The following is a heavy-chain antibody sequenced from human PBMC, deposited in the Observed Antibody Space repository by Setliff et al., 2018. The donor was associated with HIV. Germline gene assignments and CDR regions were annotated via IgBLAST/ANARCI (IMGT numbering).Heavy chain of an antibody. CDR1: GYTFTSYG. D-gene: IGHD2-8*01. J-gene: IGHJ3*02. V-gene: IGHV1-18*01. CDR2: ISAYNGHT. CDR3: ATKIHCTNGVCLDAFDI. Sequence: GASVKVSFKASGYTFTSYGISWVRQAPGLGLEWMGWISAYNGHTNYAQKLHGRVTMTTDTSTSTAYMELRSLRSDDTAMYYCATKIHCTNGVCLDAFDIWGQGTMVTVSS.